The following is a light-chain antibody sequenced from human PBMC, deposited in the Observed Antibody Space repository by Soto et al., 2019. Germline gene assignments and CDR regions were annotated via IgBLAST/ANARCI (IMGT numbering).Light chain of an antibody. V-gene: IGKV3-20*01. CDR3: QQYGSSPWT. CDR1: QSVSSSW. J-gene: IGKJ1*01. CDR2: GAS. Sequence: EIVLTQSPGTLSLSPGERATPSCGASQSVSSSWLAWYQQKPGQAPRLLIYGASSRATGIPDRVSGSGSGTDFNLTISRLETEDFAVYYCQQYGSSPWTFGQGTKVDIK.